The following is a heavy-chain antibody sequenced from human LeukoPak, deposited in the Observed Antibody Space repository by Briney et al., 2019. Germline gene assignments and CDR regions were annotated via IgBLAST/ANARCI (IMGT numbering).Heavy chain of an antibody. Sequence: ASVKVSCKASGGTFSSYAISWVRQAPGQGLEWMGGIIPIFGTANYAQKFQGRVTITADESTSTAYMELSSLRSEDTAVYYCATGIILWGPRDAFDIWGQGTMVTVSS. CDR2: IIPIFGTA. J-gene: IGHJ3*02. CDR3: ATGIILWGPRDAFDI. D-gene: IGHD3-10*01. V-gene: IGHV1-69*13. CDR1: GGTFSSYA.